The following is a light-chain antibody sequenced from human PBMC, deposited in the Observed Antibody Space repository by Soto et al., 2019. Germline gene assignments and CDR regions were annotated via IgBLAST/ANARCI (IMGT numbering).Light chain of an antibody. CDR2: KAS. J-gene: IGKJ1*01. V-gene: IGKV1-5*03. Sequence: DIPRPQTPATLSGSAGDRVTITCSASQTISSWLAWYQQKPGKAPKLLIYKASTLKSGVPSRFSGSGSGTEFTLTISSLQPDDFATYSCQHYNSYSEAFGRGTKVDIK. CDR1: QTISSW. CDR3: QHYNSYSEA.